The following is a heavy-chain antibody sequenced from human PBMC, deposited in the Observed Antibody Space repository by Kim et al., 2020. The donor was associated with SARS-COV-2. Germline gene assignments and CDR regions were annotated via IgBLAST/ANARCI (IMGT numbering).Heavy chain of an antibody. CDR2: IIPIFGTA. D-gene: IGHD6-19*01. CDR3: ASLCGWHSGYYYYGMDV. Sequence: SVKVSCKASGGTFSSYAISWVRQAPGQGLEWMGGIIPIFGTANYAQKFQGRVTITADESTSTAYMELSSLRSEDTAVYYCASLCGWHSGYYYYGMDVWGQGTTLTVSS. J-gene: IGHJ6*02. CDR1: GGTFSSYA. V-gene: IGHV1-69*13.